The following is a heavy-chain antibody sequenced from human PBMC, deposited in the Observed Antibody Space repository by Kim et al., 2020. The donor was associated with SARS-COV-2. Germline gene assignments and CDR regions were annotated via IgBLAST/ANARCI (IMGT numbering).Heavy chain of an antibody. CDR1: GYTFTSYG. CDR3: ARSGLSSGGPDNWLDP. D-gene: IGHD6-19*01. Sequence: ASVKVSCKASGYTFTSYGISWVRQAPGQGLEWMGGISAYNGNTNYAQKPQGRVTMTTDTSTSTAYMELRSLRSDDTAVYYYARSGLSSGGPDNWLDPWGQGPLVTVSS. V-gene: IGHV1-18*01. CDR2: ISAYNGNT. J-gene: IGHJ5*02.